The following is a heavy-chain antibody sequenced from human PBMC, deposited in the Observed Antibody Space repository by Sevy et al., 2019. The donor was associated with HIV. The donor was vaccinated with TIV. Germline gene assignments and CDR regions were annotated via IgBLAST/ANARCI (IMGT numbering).Heavy chain of an antibody. CDR3: TTRGVGVYGSFP. CDR2: IKSKTDGGTT. Sequence: GGSLRLSCAASGFTFSNAWMSWVRQAPGKGLEWVGRIKSKTDGGTTDYAAPVKGRFTISRDDSTNTLYLQMNSLKPGDRAVYYCTTRGVGVYGSFPWGQGTLVTVSS. CDR1: GFTFSNAW. J-gene: IGHJ5*02. V-gene: IGHV3-15*01. D-gene: IGHD1-26*01.